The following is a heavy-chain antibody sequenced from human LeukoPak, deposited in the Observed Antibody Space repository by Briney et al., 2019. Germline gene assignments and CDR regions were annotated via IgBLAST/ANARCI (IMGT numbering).Heavy chain of an antibody. CDR1: GGSFSGYY. D-gene: IGHD6-13*01. V-gene: IGHV4-34*01. CDR2: INHSGST. J-gene: IGHJ5*01. CDR3: ARIAVSGYSSNWYDY. Sequence: PSETLSLTCAVYGGSFSGYYWSWIRQPPGKGLEWIGEINHSGSTNYNPSLKSRVTISVDTSKNQFSLKLTSVTAADTAVYYCARIAVSGYSSNWYDYWGQGTLVTVSS.